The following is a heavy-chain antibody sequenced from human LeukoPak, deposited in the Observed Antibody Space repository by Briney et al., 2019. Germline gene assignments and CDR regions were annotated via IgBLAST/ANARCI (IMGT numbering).Heavy chain of an antibody. J-gene: IGHJ5*02. V-gene: IGHV4-39*01. CDR1: GGSISSSSYY. Sequence: PSETLSLTCTVSGGSISSSSYYWGWIRQPPGKGLEWIGSIYHSGSTYYNPSLKSRVTISVDTSKNQFSLKLSSVTAADTAVYYCARQVYGDYVRFDPWGQGTLVTVSS. D-gene: IGHD4-17*01. CDR2: IYHSGST. CDR3: ARQVYGDYVRFDP.